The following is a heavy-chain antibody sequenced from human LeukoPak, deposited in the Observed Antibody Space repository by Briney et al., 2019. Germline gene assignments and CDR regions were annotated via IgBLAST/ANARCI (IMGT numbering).Heavy chain of an antibody. CDR1: GGSFSGYY. Sequence: SETLSLTCAVYGGSFSGYYWSWIRQPPGKGLEWIGEINHSGSTNYNPSLKSRVTISADTSKNQFSLKLSSVTAADTAVYYCARGVYYYDSSGYYYDYWGQGTLVTVSS. D-gene: IGHD3-22*01. CDR3: ARGVYYYDSSGYYYDY. J-gene: IGHJ4*02. V-gene: IGHV4-34*01. CDR2: INHSGST.